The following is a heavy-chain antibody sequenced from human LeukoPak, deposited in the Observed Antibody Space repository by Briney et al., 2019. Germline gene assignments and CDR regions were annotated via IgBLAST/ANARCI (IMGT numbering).Heavy chain of an antibody. V-gene: IGHV4-30-4*01. Sequence: SQTLSLTCTVSGGSISSGDYYWSWIRQPPGKGLEWIGYIYYSGSTYYNPSLKSRVTILVDTSKNQFSLKLSSVTAADTAVYYCAREAPLRYCSGGSCYSFDYWGQGTLVTVSS. J-gene: IGHJ4*02. CDR1: GGSISSGDYY. D-gene: IGHD2-15*01. CDR2: IYYSGST. CDR3: AREAPLRYCSGGSCYSFDY.